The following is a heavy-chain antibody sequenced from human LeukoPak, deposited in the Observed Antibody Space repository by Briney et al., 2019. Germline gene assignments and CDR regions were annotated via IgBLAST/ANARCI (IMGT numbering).Heavy chain of an antibody. J-gene: IGHJ4*02. CDR3: ARLPGMI. D-gene: IGHD3-10*01. Sequence: SETLSLTCTVSGGSISSSSDYWGWIRQPPGKGLEWMGSIYYSGSTYYNPSLKSRVTISEDTSKNQFSLKLSSVTAADTAVYYCARLPGMIWGQGTLVTVSS. CDR2: IYYSGST. V-gene: IGHV4-39*01. CDR1: GGSISSSSDY.